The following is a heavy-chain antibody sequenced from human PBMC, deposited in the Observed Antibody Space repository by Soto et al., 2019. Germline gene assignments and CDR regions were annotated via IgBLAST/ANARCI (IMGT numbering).Heavy chain of an antibody. CDR3: ARGWMATVGNDIDY. V-gene: IGHV4-30-4*01. D-gene: IGHD1-1*01. Sequence: QVQLQESGPGLVKPSQTLSLTCNVSGGSLSKGDHYWSWIRQPPGKGLGWVGYIYYGGSTYYSPSLESRVFISVDTSQNQLSLKLTSVTVADTAVYFCARGWMATVGNDIDYWGQGTLVTVSS. CDR2: IYYGGST. J-gene: IGHJ4*02. CDR1: GGSLSKGDHY.